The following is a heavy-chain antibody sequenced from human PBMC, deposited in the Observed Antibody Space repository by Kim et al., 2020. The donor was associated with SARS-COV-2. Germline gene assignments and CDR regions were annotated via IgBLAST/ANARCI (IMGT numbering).Heavy chain of an antibody. Sequence: SETLSLTCTVSGGSISSYYWSWIRQPPGKGLEWIGYIYYSGSTNYNPSLKSRVTISVDTSKNRFSLKLSSVTAPDTAVYYCARTYYDILTGYYTYYFDYWGQGTLVTVSS. CDR2: IYYSGST. CDR1: GGSISSYY. D-gene: IGHD3-9*01. CDR3: ARTYYDILTGYYTYYFDY. J-gene: IGHJ4*02. V-gene: IGHV4-59*01.